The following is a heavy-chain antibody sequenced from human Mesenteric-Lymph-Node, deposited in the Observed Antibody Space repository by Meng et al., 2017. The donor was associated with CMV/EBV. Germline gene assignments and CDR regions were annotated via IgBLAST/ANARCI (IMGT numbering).Heavy chain of an antibody. Sequence: GESLKISCAASGFTFSSYSMNWVRRAPGKGLEWVSAISGSGGSTYYADSVKGRFTISRDNSKNTLYLQMNSLRAEDTAVYYCAKGSYYYDSSGHPPFDYWGQGTLVTVSS. D-gene: IGHD3-22*01. CDR3: AKGSYYYDSSGHPPFDY. CDR1: GFTFSSYS. V-gene: IGHV3-23*01. CDR2: ISGSGGST. J-gene: IGHJ4*02.